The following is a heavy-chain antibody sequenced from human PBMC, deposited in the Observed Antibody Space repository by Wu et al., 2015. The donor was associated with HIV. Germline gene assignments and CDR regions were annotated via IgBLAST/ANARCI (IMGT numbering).Heavy chain of an antibody. J-gene: IGHJ4*02. CDR1: GGTFSSYA. V-gene: IGHV1-69*13. Sequence: QVQLVQSGAEVKKPGSSVKVSCKASGGTFSSYAISWVRQAPGQGLEWMGRIIPIFGTANYAQKFQGRVTITADESTSTAYMELSSLRSEDTAVYYCASQVERFGELNSQYDYWGQGTLVTVSS. CDR3: ASQVERFGELNSQYDY. CDR2: IIPIFGTA. D-gene: IGHD3-10*01.